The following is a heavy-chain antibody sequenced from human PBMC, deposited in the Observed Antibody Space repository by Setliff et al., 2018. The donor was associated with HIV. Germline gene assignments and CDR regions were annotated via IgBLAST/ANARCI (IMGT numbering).Heavy chain of an antibody. CDR1: GATFANFA. CDR3: ARDQGAFFECFDY. D-gene: IGHD3-16*01. V-gene: IGHV1-69*10. J-gene: IGHJ4*02. CDR2: IVPRDAIT. Sequence: GASVKVSCKATGATFANFALNWVRQAPGQGPEWMGGIVPRDAITKYAPKFQGRLTITADKSTNTVYMELSSRRSDDTAVYFCARDQGAFFECFDYWGQGSLVTVSS.